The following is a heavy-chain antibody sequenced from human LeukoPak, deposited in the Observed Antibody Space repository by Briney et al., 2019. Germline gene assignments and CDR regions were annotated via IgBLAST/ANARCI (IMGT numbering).Heavy chain of an antibody. CDR2: ISSRGGTI. D-gene: IGHD3-3*01. CDR3: ARDGIRSFGLITKHDY. J-gene: IGHJ4*02. Sequence: GGSLRLSCAASGFTFSDYNMHWIRQAPGKGLEWISYISSRGGTIFYADPVKGRFTISRDNAENSLFLQLNSLRPEDTAVYYCARDGIRSFGLITKHDYWGQGTLVTVPS. V-gene: IGHV3-11*04. CDR1: GFTFSDYN.